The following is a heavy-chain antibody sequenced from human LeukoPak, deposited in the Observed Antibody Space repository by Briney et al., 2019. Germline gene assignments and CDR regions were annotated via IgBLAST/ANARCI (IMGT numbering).Heavy chain of an antibody. V-gene: IGHV1-18*01. J-gene: IGHJ4*02. CDR1: GYTFTSYD. CDR3: ARDGEAYDSSGYYPLGY. Sequence: EASVKVSCKASGYTFTSYDINWVRQATGQGLEWMGWISAYNGNTNYAQKLQGRVTMTTDTSTSTAYMELRSLRSDDTAVYYCARDGEAYDSSGYYPLGYWGQGTLVTVSS. CDR2: ISAYNGNT. D-gene: IGHD3-22*01.